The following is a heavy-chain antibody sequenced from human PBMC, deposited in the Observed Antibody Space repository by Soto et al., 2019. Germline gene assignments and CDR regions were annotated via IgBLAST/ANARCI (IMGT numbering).Heavy chain of an antibody. CDR3: ARGEAYYKASV. CDR2: INAANGDT. CDR1: GYSFTSYA. V-gene: IGHV1-3*01. Sequence: QAQLVQSGAEVKKPGASVKVSCKASGYSFTSYAIYWVAQAPGQGLEWMGWINAANGDTKYAQTFQDRVTITRDTSARTAYLEVNSLRFEDTAVYYCARGEAYYKASVWGQGTMVTVSS. D-gene: IGHD3-10*01. J-gene: IGHJ3*01.